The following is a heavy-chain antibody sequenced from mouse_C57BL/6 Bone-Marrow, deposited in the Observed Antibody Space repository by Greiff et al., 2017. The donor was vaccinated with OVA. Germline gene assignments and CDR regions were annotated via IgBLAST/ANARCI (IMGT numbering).Heavy chain of an antibody. CDR1: GFTFSDYY. CDR3: ARQDGYDDFAY. Sequence: EVKLVESGGGLVQPGGSLKLSCAASGFTFSDYYMYWVRQTPEKRLEWVAYIRNGGGSTYYPDTVKGRFTISRDNAKNTLYLQMSRLKSDDTAMYYCARQDGYDDFAYWGQGTLVTVSA. CDR2: IRNGGGST. J-gene: IGHJ3*01. V-gene: IGHV5-12*01. D-gene: IGHD2-2*01.